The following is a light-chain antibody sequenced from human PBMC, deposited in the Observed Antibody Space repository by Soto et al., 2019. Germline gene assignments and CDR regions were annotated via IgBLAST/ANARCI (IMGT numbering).Light chain of an antibody. CDR1: QSVSSSY. Sequence: EIVLTQSPGTLSLSPGERATLSCRASQSVSSSYLAWYQQKPGQAPRLLIYGASSRATGIPDRFSGSGSGTDFTLTISRLEPEDCAVYYCQQSGSSPGTFGQGTKVEIK. CDR3: QQSGSSPGT. V-gene: IGKV3-20*01. CDR2: GAS. J-gene: IGKJ1*01.